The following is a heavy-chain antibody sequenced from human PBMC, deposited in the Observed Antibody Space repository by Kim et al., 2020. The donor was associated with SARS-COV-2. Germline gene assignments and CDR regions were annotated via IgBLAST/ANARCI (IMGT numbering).Heavy chain of an antibody. CDR3: AKDLTSRDYGANDY. D-gene: IGHD3-16*01. Sequence: GGSLRLSCVASGFTFSSYAMSWVRQAPGKGLEWVSGINGPGGNTYYVDSVKGRFIISRDNSRHTLYLVMNSLRAEDTALYYCAKDLTSRDYGANDYWGQG. J-gene: IGHJ4*02. CDR2: INGPGGNT. CDR1: GFTFSSYA. V-gene: IGHV3-23*01.